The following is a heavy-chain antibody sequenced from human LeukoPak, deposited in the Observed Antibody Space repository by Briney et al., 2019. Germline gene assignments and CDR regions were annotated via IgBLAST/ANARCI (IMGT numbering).Heavy chain of an antibody. D-gene: IGHD2-15*01. V-gene: IGHV4-34*01. J-gene: IGHJ4*02. Sequence: SETLFLTGAVYGGSLSAYYWSWIRQPPGKGLEWIGEINHSGSTNYNPSLKSRVTISVDTSKNQFSLKLSSVTAADTAVYYCARWGSGNDYWGQGTLVTVSS. CDR1: GGSLSAYY. CDR3: ARWGSGNDY. CDR2: INHSGST.